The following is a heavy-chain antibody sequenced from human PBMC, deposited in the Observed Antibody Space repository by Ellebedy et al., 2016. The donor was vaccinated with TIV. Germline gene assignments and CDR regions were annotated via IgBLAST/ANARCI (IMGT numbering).Heavy chain of an antibody. Sequence: MPSETLSLTCSVFHGSISNYSWGWFRQPPGKGLEWIAEVHHSGISDYSPSLNRRVTVSFDESRNQFSLKLSSVTAADTGLYYCARGHTYCRGDNCRHPLSTAFDIWGQGTMDTVSS. V-gene: IGHV4-34*01. J-gene: IGHJ3*02. D-gene: IGHD2-21*01. CDR2: VHHSGIS. CDR3: ARGHTYCRGDNCRHPLSTAFDI. CDR1: HGSISNYS.